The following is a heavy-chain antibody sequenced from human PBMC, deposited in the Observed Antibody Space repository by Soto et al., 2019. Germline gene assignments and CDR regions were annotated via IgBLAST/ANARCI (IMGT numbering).Heavy chain of an antibody. CDR2: ISAYNGNT. D-gene: IGHD6-13*01. CDR1: GYTFTSYG. Sequence: GASVKVSCKASGYTFTSYGISWVRQAPGQGLEWMGWISAYNGNTNYAQKLQGRVTMTTDTSTSTAYMELRSLRSDDTAVYYCARTYVGIAAAGMIRWFDPWGQGTLVTVSS. CDR3: ARTYVGIAAAGMIRWFDP. V-gene: IGHV1-18*01. J-gene: IGHJ5*02.